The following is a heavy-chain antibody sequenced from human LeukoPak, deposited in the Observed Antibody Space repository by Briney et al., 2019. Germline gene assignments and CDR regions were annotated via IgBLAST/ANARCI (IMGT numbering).Heavy chain of an antibody. CDR1: GYTFTSYG. J-gene: IGHJ4*02. CDR2: ISAYNGNT. D-gene: IGHD3-22*01. V-gene: IGHV1-18*01. Sequence: ASVKVSCKASGYTFTSYGISWVRQAPGQGLEWMGWISAYNGNTNYAQKLQGRVTMTTDTSTSTAYMELRSLRSDDTAVYYCARDSANYYDSSGYYYVEYYFDYWGQGTLVTVSS. CDR3: ARDSANYYDSSGYYYVEYYFDY.